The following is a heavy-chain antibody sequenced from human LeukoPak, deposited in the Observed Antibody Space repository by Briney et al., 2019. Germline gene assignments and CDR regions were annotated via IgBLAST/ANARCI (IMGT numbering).Heavy chain of an antibody. CDR1: GYSISSGYY. D-gene: IGHD6-19*01. CDR2: IYYSGST. V-gene: IGHV4-38-2*02. J-gene: IGHJ4*02. CDR3: ASSFQWLVPNFDY. Sequence: MASETLSLTCTVSGYSISSGYYWGWIRQPPGKGLEWIGSIYYSGSTYYNPSLKSRVTISVDTSKNQFSLKLSSVTAADTAVYYCASSFQWLVPNFDYWGQGTLVTVSS.